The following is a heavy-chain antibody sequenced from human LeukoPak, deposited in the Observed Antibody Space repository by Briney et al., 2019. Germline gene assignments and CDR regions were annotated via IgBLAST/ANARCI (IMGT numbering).Heavy chain of an antibody. J-gene: IGHJ4*02. Sequence: PGGSLRLSCAASGFTFSNAWMSWVRQAPGKGLEWVGRIKSKTDGGTTDYAARVKGRFTISRDDSKNTLYLQMNSLKTEDTAVYYCTTDRGWYYFDYWGQGTLVTVSS. CDR2: IKSKTDGGTT. CDR3: TTDRGWYYFDY. D-gene: IGHD6-19*01. CDR1: GFTFSNAW. V-gene: IGHV3-15*01.